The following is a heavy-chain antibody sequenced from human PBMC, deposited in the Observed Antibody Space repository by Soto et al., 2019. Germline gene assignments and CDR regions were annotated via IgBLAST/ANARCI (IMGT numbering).Heavy chain of an antibody. CDR1: GFTFSDYA. V-gene: IGHV3-30*18. CDR3: AKGGRQWLVTSDFNY. Sequence: VQLVESGGGVVQPGRSLRPSCAASGFTFSDYAMHWVRQAPGKGLEWVAVVSHDGRSTHYADSVKGRFTISRDSSKNTVSLEMTSLRAADTAVYYCAKGGRQWLVTSDFNYWGQGALVTVSS. D-gene: IGHD6-19*01. J-gene: IGHJ4*02. CDR2: VSHDGRST.